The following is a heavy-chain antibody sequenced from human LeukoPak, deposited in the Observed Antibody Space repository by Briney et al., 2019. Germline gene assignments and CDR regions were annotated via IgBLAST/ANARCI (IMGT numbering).Heavy chain of an antibody. V-gene: IGHV3-7*04. CDR1: GFTFSRYW. CDR3: ARDWGYCSSTTCPLDY. Sequence: GGSLRLSCAASGFTFSRYWMTWVRQAPGKGLEWVANIKEDGSEKYYVDSVKGRFTISRDNAENSLYLQMSSLRAEDTAVYYCARDWGYCSSTTCPLDYWGQGTLVTVSS. CDR2: IKEDGSEK. D-gene: IGHD2-2*01. J-gene: IGHJ4*02.